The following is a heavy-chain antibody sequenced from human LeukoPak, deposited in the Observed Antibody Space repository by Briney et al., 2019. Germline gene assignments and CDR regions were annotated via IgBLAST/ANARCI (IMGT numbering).Heavy chain of an antibody. V-gene: IGHV3-7*01. Sequence: GGSLRLSCAASGFTFRSYWMSWVRQAPGKGLEWVANINQGGSVKYYVDSVKGRFTISRDDAKNSLYVQMNSLRDEDTAEYYCARVGYSGWNLEYWGQGTLVTVSS. CDR2: INQGGSVK. CDR1: GFTFRSYW. D-gene: IGHD5-12*01. J-gene: IGHJ4*02. CDR3: ARVGYSGWNLEY.